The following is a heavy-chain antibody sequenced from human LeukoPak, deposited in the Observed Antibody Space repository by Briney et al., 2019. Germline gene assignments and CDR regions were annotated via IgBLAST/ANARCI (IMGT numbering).Heavy chain of an antibody. CDR1: GGSISSSSYY. Sequence: PETLSLTCTVSGGSISSSSYYWGWIRQPPGKGLEWIGSIYYSGSTYYNPSLKSRVTISVDTSKNQFSLKLSSVTAADTAVYYCARASDTAMTLDYWGQGTLVTVSS. V-gene: IGHV4-39*07. D-gene: IGHD5-18*01. CDR2: IYYSGST. J-gene: IGHJ4*02. CDR3: ARASDTAMTLDY.